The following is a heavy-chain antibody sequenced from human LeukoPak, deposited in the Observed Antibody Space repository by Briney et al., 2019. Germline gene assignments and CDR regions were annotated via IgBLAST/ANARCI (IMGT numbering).Heavy chain of an antibody. CDR2: TSGTG. CDR1: GDSISSHY. V-gene: IGHV4-4*07. CDR3: ARLYYYNDGGLYFGPEAFDI. Sequence: SETLSLTCTVSGDSISSHYSGWIRQPAGKGLEWIGITSGTGNYNPSLKSRVSMSVDTSGNLVSLTLTSVTAADTAVYYCARLYYYNDGGLYFGPEAFDIWGQGTRVTVSS. J-gene: IGHJ3*02. D-gene: IGHD3-10*01.